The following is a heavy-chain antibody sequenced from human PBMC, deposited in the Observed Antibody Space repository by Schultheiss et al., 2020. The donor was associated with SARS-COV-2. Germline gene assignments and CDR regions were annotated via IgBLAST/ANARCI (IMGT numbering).Heavy chain of an antibody. Sequence: GESLKISCAASGFTFSDYYMSWIRQAPGKGLEWVAVIWYDGSNKYYADSVKGRFTISRDNAKNSLYLQMNSLRAEDTAVYYCASLGLISAAVWSSYWGQGTLVTVSS. CDR1: GFTFSDYY. V-gene: IGHV3-33*08. J-gene: IGHJ4*02. CDR2: IWYDGSNK. D-gene: IGHD6-13*01. CDR3: ASLGLISAAVWSSY.